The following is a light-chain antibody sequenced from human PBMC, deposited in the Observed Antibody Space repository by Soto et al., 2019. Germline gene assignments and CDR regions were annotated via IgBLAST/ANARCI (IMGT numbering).Light chain of an antibody. Sequence: EIVLTQSPGTLSLSPGERATLSCRACQSVSGNYLAWYQQKPGQSSRLLIYGSCDRATGVPDRFSGSGSETDFTLTISRVEPEDFAVYYCQQYGSSPPYTFGQGTKLEI. CDR1: QSVSGNY. J-gene: IGKJ2*01. V-gene: IGKV3-20*01. CDR3: QQYGSSPPYT. CDR2: GSC.